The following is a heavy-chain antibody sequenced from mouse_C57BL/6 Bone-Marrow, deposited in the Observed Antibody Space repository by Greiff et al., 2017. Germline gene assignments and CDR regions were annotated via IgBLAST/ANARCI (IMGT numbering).Heavy chain of an antibody. V-gene: IGHV1-82*01. CDR1: GYAFSSSW. D-gene: IGHD1-2*01. Sequence: QVQLQQSGPELVKPGASVKISCKASGYAFSSSWLNWVKQRSGKGLEWIGRIYPGDGDSNYNGKLKGKATLTADKSSSPAYMQLSSLTSEDSAVYFCARTLLRRRYFDYWGQGTTLTVSS. J-gene: IGHJ2*01. CDR3: ARTLLRRRYFDY. CDR2: IYPGDGDS.